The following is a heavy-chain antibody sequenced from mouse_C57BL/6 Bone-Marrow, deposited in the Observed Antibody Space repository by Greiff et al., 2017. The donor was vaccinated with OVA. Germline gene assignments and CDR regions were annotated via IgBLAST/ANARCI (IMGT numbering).Heavy chain of an antibody. CDR2: INYDGSST. CDR1: GFTFSDYY. J-gene: IGHJ1*03. Sequence: LQQSEGGLVQPGSSMKLSCTASGFTFSDYYMAWVRQVPEKGLEWVANINYDGSSTYYLDSLKSRFIISRDNAKNILYLQMSSLKSEDTATYYCARGLPWYFDVWGTGTTVTVSS. CDR3: ARGLPWYFDV. V-gene: IGHV5-16*01.